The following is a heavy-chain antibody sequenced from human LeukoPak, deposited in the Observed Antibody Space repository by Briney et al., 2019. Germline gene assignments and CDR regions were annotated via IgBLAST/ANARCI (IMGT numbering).Heavy chain of an antibody. CDR3: ARQGTYQLLHPYFDY. CDR2: IYYSGST. V-gene: IGHV4-31*03. J-gene: IGHJ4*02. Sequence: PSETLSLTCTVSGGSISSGGYYWSWIRQHPGKGLEWIGYIYYSGSTYYNPSLKSRVTISVDTSKNQFSLKLSSVTAADTAVYYCARQGTYQLLHPYFDYWGQGTLVTVSS. CDR1: GGSISSGGYY. D-gene: IGHD2-2*01.